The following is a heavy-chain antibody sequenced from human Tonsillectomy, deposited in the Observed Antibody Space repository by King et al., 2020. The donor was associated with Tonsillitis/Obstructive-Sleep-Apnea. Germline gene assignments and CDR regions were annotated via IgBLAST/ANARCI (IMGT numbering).Heavy chain of an antibody. D-gene: IGHD4-17*01. V-gene: IGHV5-51*01. J-gene: IGHJ4*02. CDR1: AYNFPNYW. CDR3: ARHTRSSSVTTDFDF. CDR2: IYPADSDT. Sequence: QLVQSGAEVRKPGESLKISCKGSAYNFPNYWIAWVRQMPGKGLEWMGIIYPADSDTRYSPSFQGQVTMSADKSISTAYLQWSSLKASDTAMYYCARHTRSSSVTTDFDFCGQATLVTVSS.